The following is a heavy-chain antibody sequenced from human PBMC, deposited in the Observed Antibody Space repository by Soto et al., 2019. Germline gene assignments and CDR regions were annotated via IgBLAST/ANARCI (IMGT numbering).Heavy chain of an antibody. Sequence: ASVKVSCKASGYTFTSYGISWVRQAPGQGLEWMGWISAYNGNTNYAQKLQGRVTMTTDTSTSTAYMELRSLRSDDTAVYYCARVGGGYSYGPHTNYFDYWGQGTLVTVSS. CDR2: ISAYNGNT. J-gene: IGHJ4*02. CDR3: ARVGGGYSYGPHTNYFDY. CDR1: GYTFTSYG. D-gene: IGHD5-18*01. V-gene: IGHV1-18*01.